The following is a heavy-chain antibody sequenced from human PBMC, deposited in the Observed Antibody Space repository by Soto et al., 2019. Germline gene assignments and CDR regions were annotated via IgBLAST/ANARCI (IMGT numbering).Heavy chain of an antibody. CDR1: GYTFPTST. D-gene: IGHD4-17*01. Sequence: QLQLVQSGAEAKKPGASVKVSCKASGYTFPTSTISWVRQAPGQGLEWMGWIKAYSGNTNYAQKLQGRVTMTTDTSTNTAYMELRSLTTEDTAIYYCAIADYGDDDYWGQGTLVTVSS. V-gene: IGHV1-18*01. CDR3: AIADYGDDDY. CDR2: IKAYSGNT. J-gene: IGHJ4*02.